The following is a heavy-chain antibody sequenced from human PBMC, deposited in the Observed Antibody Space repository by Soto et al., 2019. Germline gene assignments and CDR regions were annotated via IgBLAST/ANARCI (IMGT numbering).Heavy chain of an antibody. D-gene: IGHD6-19*01. CDR1: GFTFSAYY. Sequence: QLQLVESGGGLVNPGGSLRLSCAASGFTFSAYYMSWIRQAPGKGLEWISYISSSGDTGNYADSVKGRFTVSRDNAKNSLYLQMNSLRGEDTAVYYCARDRGAVVGQFFDYWGQGTLVTVSS. CDR3: ARDRGAVVGQFFDY. CDR2: ISSSGDTG. J-gene: IGHJ4*02. V-gene: IGHV3-11*01.